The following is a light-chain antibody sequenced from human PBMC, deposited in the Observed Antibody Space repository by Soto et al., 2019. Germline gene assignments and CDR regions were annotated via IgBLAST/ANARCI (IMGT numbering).Light chain of an antibody. J-gene: IGKJ1*01. V-gene: IGKV3-20*01. Sequence: ETLLTQSPVTLSLSPGDRGTLSCRSSQSVSANYFAWYQQKPGQPPRLLIYGAVTRATGIPDRFSGSGSGTDFTLAISRLEPEDFAVYYCQQYNNWPQTFGQGTKVDIK. CDR1: QSVSANY. CDR2: GAV. CDR3: QQYNNWPQT.